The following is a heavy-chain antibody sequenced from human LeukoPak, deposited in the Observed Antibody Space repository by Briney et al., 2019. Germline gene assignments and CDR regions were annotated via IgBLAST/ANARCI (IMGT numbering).Heavy chain of an antibody. D-gene: IGHD3-22*01. CDR2: IIPIFGTA. V-gene: IGHV1-69*13. J-gene: IGHJ6*03. Sequence: ASVKVSCKASGGTFSSYAISWVRQAPGQGLEWMGGIIPIFGTANYAQKFQGRVTITADESTSTAYMELSSLRSEDTAVYYCASSYYYDSSGSYYYYMDVWGKGTTVTISS. CDR3: ASSYYYDSSGSYYYYMDV. CDR1: GGTFSSYA.